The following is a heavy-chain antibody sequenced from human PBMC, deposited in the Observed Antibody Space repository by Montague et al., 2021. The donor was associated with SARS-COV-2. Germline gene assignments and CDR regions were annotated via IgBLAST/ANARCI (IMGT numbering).Heavy chain of an antibody. CDR1: SGSIISSGYY. CDR3: ARGMIRGVTTPFDY. D-gene: IGHD3-10*01. CDR2: IYYSGTT. Sequence: SETLSLTCTVSSGSIISSGYYWGWIRQPPGKELEWIGNIYYSGTTHYNPSLQSRGTISVDTSKNHLSLRLRSVTAADTAVYFCARGMIRGVTTPFDYWGQGSQVTVSS. V-gene: IGHV4-39*02. J-gene: IGHJ4*02.